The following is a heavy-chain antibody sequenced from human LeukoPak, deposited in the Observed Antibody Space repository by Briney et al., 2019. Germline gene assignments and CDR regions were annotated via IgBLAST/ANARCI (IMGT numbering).Heavy chain of an antibody. J-gene: IGHJ4*02. CDR2: ISYDGGNT. CDR3: AKEGTGIHFDY. CDR1: GFTFSSYA. D-gene: IGHD1-1*01. Sequence: GGSLRLSCAASGFTFSSYAIHWVRQAPGKGLEWVAEISYDGGNTYYADSVKGRFTISRDNSKNTLYLQMNSLRAEDTAVYYCAKEGTGIHFDYWGQGTLVTVSS. V-gene: IGHV3-30-3*01.